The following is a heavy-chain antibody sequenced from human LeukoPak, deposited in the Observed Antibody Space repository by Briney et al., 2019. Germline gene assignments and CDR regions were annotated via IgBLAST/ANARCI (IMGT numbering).Heavy chain of an antibody. CDR2: MNPSRGGT. Sequence: ASVKVPCKASGYTFTDYYMHWVRQVPGQGLEWVGWMNPSRGGTNYAQKFQGRVTMTGDTSITTAYMELSRLRFDDTAVYYCARADSGGSAFEYWGQGTLVTVSS. J-gene: IGHJ4*02. CDR3: ARADSGGSAFEY. V-gene: IGHV1-2*02. CDR1: GYTFTDYY. D-gene: IGHD3-22*01.